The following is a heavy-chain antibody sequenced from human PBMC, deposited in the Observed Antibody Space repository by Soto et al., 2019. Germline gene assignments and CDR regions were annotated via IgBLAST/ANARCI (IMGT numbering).Heavy chain of an antibody. V-gene: IGHV3-33*01. CDR1: GFTFSSYG. CDR3: ARVERSSSLHEYYYYGMDV. D-gene: IGHD6-13*01. Sequence: GGSLRLSCAASGFTFSSYGMHWVRQAPGKGLEWVAVIWYDGSNKYYADSVKGRFTISRDNSKNTLYLQMNSLRAKDTAVYYCARVERSSSLHEYYYYGMDVWGQGTTVTVSS. CDR2: IWYDGSNK. J-gene: IGHJ6*02.